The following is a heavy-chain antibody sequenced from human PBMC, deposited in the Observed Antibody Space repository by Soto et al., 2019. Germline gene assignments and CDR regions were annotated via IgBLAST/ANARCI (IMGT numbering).Heavy chain of an antibody. CDR2: INDSGDI. CDR3: ARGLILWFGELSRRGGYYYCMDV. J-gene: IGHJ6*03. Sequence: QVQLQQWGAGLLKPSETLSLTCAVYGGSFSGYQWSWIRQTPGKGLEWIGGINDSGDINYNPSLKSRVTILVDSPKKQISRGLSSVTAADTAVYYCARGLILWFGELSRRGGYYYCMDVWGKGTRVTVSS. V-gene: IGHV4-34*01. CDR1: GGSFSGYQ. D-gene: IGHD3-10*01.